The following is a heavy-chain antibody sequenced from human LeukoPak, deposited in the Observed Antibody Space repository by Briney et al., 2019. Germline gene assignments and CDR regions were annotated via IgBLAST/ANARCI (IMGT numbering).Heavy chain of an antibody. D-gene: IGHD6-13*01. V-gene: IGHV4-34*01. CDR1: GGSFSGYY. Sequence: SETLSLTCAVYGGSFSGYYWSWIRQPPGKGLEWIGEINHSGGTNYNPSLKSRVTISVDTSKNQFSLKLSSVTAADTAVYYCASPGTAAAGTDYWGQGTLVTVSS. J-gene: IGHJ4*02. CDR2: INHSGGT. CDR3: ASPGTAAAGTDY.